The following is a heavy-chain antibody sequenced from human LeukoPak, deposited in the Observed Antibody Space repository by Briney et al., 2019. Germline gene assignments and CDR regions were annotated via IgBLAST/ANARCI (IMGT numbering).Heavy chain of an antibody. CDR2: INNDGNNT. CDR1: GFTFSSYW. J-gene: IGHJ4*02. V-gene: IGHV3-74*01. D-gene: IGHD3-22*01. Sequence: GGSLRLSCAVSGFTFSSYWMHWVRQAPGKGLVWVSRINNDGNNTTYADSVKGRFTISTHNAKNTLSLQINILRAEYTAVYYCARGAYYYDSTGYSGIVDYWGQGTLVTVSS. CDR3: ARGAYYYDSTGYSGIVDY.